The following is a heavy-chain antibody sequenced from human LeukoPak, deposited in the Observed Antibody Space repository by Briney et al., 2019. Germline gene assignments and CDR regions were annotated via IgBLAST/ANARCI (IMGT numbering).Heavy chain of an antibody. D-gene: IGHD3-22*01. CDR3: ARAYYYDSSGYYPDAFDI. J-gene: IGHJ3*02. CDR1: GGTFSSYA. V-gene: IGHV1-69*13. Sequence: SVKVSCKASGGTFSSYAISWVRQAPGQGLEWMGGIIPIFGTANYAQKFQGRVTITADESTSTAYMELSSLRSEDTAVYYCARAYYYDSSGYYPDAFDIWAKGQWSPSLQ. CDR2: IIPIFGTA.